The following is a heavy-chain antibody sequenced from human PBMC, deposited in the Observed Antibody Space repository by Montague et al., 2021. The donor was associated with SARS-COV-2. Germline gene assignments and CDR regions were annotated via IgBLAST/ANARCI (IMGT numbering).Heavy chain of an antibody. V-gene: IGHV4-61*02. J-gene: IGHJ4*02. CDR3: ARQLAGFWSGCFDY. CDR2: MYTSGST. Sequence: TLSLTCTVSGGSISSGSYYWSWIRQPAGKGLEWIGRMYTSGSTNYNPSLKSRVTISVDTSKNQFSLKLSSVTAADTAAYYCARQLAGFWSGCFDYWGQGTLVTVSS. D-gene: IGHD3-3*01. CDR1: GGSISSGSYY.